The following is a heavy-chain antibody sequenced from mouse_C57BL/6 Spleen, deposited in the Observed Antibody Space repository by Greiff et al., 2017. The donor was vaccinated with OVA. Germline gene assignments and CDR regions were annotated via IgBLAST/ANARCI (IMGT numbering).Heavy chain of an antibody. V-gene: IGHV1-19*01. J-gene: IGHJ3*01. CDR1: GYTFTDYY. CDR2: INPYNGGT. CDR3: ARNGAWFAY. Sequence: EVKLQESGPVLVKPGASVKMSCKASGYTFTDYYMNWVKQSHGQSLEWIGVINPYNGGTSYNQKFKGKATLTVDKSSSTAYMELNSLTSEDSAVYCCARNGAWFAYWGQGTLVTVSA.